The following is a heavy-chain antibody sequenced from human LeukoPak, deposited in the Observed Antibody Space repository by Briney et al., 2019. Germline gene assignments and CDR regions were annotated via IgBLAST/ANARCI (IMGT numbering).Heavy chain of an antibody. CDR3: ARPRHLTVTTPTWCDP. J-gene: IGHJ5*02. CDR2: IYYSGTT. Sequence: PSETLSLTCTVSGGSISSSRYYWGWIRQPPGKGLEWLGSIYYSGTTYYNPSLKSRVTISVDTSKNQFSLKLSAVTAADTAIYYCARPRHLTVTTPTWCDPWGEGILVTVSS. CDR1: GGSISSSRYY. V-gene: IGHV4-39*01. D-gene: IGHD4-11*01.